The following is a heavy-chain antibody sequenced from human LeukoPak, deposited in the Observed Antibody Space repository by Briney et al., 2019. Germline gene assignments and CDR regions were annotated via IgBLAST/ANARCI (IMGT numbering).Heavy chain of an antibody. CDR1: GFTFDDYA. D-gene: IGHD2-15*01. CDR2: TSWNSGSI. CDR3: AKEEVDIFDY. J-gene: IGHJ4*02. V-gene: IGHV3-9*01. Sequence: GGSLRLSCAASGFTFDDYAMHWVRQAPGKGLEWVSGTSWNSGSIGYADSVKGRFTISRDNAKNSLYLQMNSLRAEDTALYYCAKEEVDIFDYWGQGTLVTVSS.